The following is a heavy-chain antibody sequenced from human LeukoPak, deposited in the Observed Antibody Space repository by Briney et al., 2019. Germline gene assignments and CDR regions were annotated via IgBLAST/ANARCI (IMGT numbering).Heavy chain of an antibody. CDR1: GFTFSSYG. V-gene: IGHV3-30*19. CDR2: IQYDGSNE. CDR3: ASDYDSSGAFDY. J-gene: IGHJ4*02. Sequence: GSLRLSCAASGFTFSSYGMHWVRQAPGKGLEWVAYIQYDGSNEQYADSVKGRFSISRDSSKNILYLQMNSLRAEDTAVYYCASDYDSSGAFDYWGQGTLVTVSS. D-gene: IGHD3-22*01.